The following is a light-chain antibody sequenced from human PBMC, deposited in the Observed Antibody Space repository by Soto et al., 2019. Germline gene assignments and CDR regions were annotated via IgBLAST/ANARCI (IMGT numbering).Light chain of an antibody. Sequence: EIVLTQSPGPLSLSPGERATLSCRASQSVSSSYLAWYQQKPGQAPRLLIYGASSRATGIQDRFNGSGSGTDVTLTISRLEPEDLAVYYCQQYGSSPPYTFGPGTKVDIK. V-gene: IGKV3-20*01. J-gene: IGKJ3*01. CDR3: QQYGSSPPYT. CDR1: QSVSSSY. CDR2: GAS.